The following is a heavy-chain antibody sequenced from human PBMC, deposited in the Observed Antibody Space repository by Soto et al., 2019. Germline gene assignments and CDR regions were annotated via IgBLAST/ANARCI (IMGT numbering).Heavy chain of an antibody. CDR2: IGLAAGDT. J-gene: IGHJ4*02. CDR3: ARGWGYGKSSGVLDY. Sequence: GRYFRVRYTASAVMFRPYAIHVGRLTIGKSLEWVSGIGLAAGDTYYADSVKGRFTISRENAKNSLYLQMHNVRADDTAVYYCARGWGYGKSSGVLDYWGQGALVPVSS. D-gene: IGHD5-18*01. V-gene: IGHV3-13*01. CDR1: AVMFRPYA.